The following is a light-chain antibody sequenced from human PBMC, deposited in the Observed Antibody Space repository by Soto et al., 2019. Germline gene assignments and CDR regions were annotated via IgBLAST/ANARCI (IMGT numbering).Light chain of an antibody. CDR3: SSYTSSSLYV. V-gene: IGLV1-44*01. CDR2: DVS. J-gene: IGLJ1*01. Sequence: QSVLTQPPSVSGTPGLRVTISCSGGSSNIGTDTVNWYQQLPGTAPKLMIYDVSDRPSGVSNRFSGSKSGSTASLTISGLQAEDEADYYCSSYTSSSLYVFGTGTKVTVL. CDR1: SSNIGTDT.